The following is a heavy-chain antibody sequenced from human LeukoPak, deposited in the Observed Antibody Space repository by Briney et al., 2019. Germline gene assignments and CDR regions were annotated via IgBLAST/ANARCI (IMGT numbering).Heavy chain of an antibody. Sequence: ASVKVSCQASGYTFTVYDINWVRQATGQGLEWMGWMNPNSGNTGYTQKFQGRVTMTRNTSISTAYMELSSLRSEDTAVYYCARAELRYFDWPPGDYWGQGTLVTVSS. CDR1: GYTFTVYD. D-gene: IGHD3-9*01. J-gene: IGHJ4*02. CDR3: ARAELRYFDWPPGDY. V-gene: IGHV1-8*01. CDR2: MNPNSGNT.